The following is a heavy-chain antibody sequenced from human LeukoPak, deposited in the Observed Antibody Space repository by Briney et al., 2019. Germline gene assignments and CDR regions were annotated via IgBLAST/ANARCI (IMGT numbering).Heavy chain of an antibody. Sequence: GGSLRLSCAASRFIFDEYAMHWVRQVPGKGLEWFSGINWNSGNIAYADSVKGRFTISRDNAKNSLYLQMNSLRIEDTAFYYGVKGMTAGAFTSSSDYWGQGTLVTVSS. CDR2: INWNSGNI. V-gene: IGHV3-9*01. CDR1: RFIFDEYA. J-gene: IGHJ4*02. CDR3: VKGMTAGAFTSSSDY. D-gene: IGHD6-6*01.